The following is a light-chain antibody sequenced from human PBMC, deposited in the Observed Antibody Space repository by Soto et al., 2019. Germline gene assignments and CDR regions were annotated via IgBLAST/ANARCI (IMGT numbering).Light chain of an antibody. V-gene: IGLV2-14*01. CDR3: SSYTSSGTHVV. CDR1: SSDIGGYNY. Sequence: QSALTQPASVSGSPKQSITISCTGTSSDIGGYNYVSWYQQHPGKAPKVLIYDVSSRPSGVSNRFSGSKSGNTASLTISGLQAEDEADYYCSSYTSSGTHVVFGGGTKLTVL. CDR2: DVS. J-gene: IGLJ2*01.